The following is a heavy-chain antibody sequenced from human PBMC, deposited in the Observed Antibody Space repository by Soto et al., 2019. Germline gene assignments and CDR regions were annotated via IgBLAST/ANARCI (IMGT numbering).Heavy chain of an antibody. CDR2: IYYSGST. Sequence: QVQLQESGPGLVKPSETLSLTCTVSGGSVSSGSYYWSWIRQPPRKGLEWIGYIYYSGSTNYNPSLKSRVTISIDTSKNQVYLKLSSVTAEDTAVYYCASRYSSSYDYYYYGMDVWGQGTTVTVSS. CDR3: ASRYSSSYDYYYYGMDV. CDR1: GGSVSSGSYY. J-gene: IGHJ6*02. D-gene: IGHD6-13*01. V-gene: IGHV4-61*01.